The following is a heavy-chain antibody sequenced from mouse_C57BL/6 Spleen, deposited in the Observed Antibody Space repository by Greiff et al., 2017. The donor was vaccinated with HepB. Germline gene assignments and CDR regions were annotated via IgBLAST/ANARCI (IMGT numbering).Heavy chain of an antibody. D-gene: IGHD1-1*01. CDR1: GYTFTSYW. CDR2: IYPSDSEN. J-gene: IGHJ2*01. Sequence: VQLQQPGAELVRPGSSVKLSCKASGYTFTSYWMDWVKQMPGQGLEWIGSIYPSDSENHYNQKFKDTATLTVDKSSSTAYMQLSSLTSEDSAVYYCARGDYYYGSSYGYWGKGTTLTVSS. CDR3: ARGDYYYGSSYGY. V-gene: IGHV1-61*01.